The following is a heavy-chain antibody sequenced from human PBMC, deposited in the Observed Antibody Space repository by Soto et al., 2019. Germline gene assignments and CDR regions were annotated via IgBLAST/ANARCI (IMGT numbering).Heavy chain of an antibody. CDR2: ISSSSSFR. CDR3: TRDPPLSVLVMVATDDF. V-gene: IGHV3-21*02. Sequence: EVQLVESGGGLVKPGGSLRLSCAASGFTFTNHNMNWVRQAPGKGLEWVSSISSSSSFRNYADSVKGRFSISRDNDKNLVYLPMDSLRAEDTAVYYCTRDPPLSVLVMVATDDFRGQGSLVTVSS. CDR1: GFTFTNHN. D-gene: IGHD3-10*01. J-gene: IGHJ4*02.